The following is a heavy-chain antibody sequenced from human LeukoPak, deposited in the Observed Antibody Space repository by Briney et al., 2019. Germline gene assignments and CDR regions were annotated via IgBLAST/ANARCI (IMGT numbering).Heavy chain of an antibody. J-gene: IGHJ4*02. D-gene: IGHD3-10*01. CDR3: ARSASYFDSGSYVIDF. V-gene: IGHV3-74*01. Sequence: RSGGSLRLSCAASGFTFSSYWMHWVRQAPGKGLVWVSRLNRDGSTTNYADSVKGRFTISRDNAKNAVYLQVNSLRAEDTAVYYCARSASYFDSGSYVIDFWGQGTLVTVSS. CDR2: LNRDGSTT. CDR1: GFTFSSYW.